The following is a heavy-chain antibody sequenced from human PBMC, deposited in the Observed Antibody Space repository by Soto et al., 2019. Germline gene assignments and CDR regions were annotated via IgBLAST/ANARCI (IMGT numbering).Heavy chain of an antibody. Sequence: QVQLVQSGAEVKKPESSVKVSCKAPGGTFSTYAISWVRQAPGQGLEWMGGIIPMFGTANYAQRFQXRXTXTXHESTNTVYMELSSLRSEDTAVYFCASGIQLWLRRINNGYSGWGQGTLVTVSS. CDR2: IIPMFGTA. J-gene: IGHJ4*02. CDR3: ASGIQLWLRRINNGYSG. CDR1: GGTFSTYA. V-gene: IGHV1-69*05. D-gene: IGHD5-18*01.